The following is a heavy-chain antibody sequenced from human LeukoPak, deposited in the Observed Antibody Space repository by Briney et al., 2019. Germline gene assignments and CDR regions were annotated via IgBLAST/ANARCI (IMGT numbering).Heavy chain of an antibody. Sequence: ASVKVSCKASGGSFSEDVITWVRQAPGQRPEWMGRIIPVLGVSNFAQKFRGRITITADKSTSTGHMELSRLEFGDTAIYYCTREGVYAPDPSSYHRAPFDIWGQGTVVIVSS. D-gene: IGHD3-16*02. CDR1: GGSFSEDV. J-gene: IGHJ3*02. V-gene: IGHV1-69*04. CDR2: IIPVLGVS. CDR3: TREGVYAPDPSSYHRAPFDI.